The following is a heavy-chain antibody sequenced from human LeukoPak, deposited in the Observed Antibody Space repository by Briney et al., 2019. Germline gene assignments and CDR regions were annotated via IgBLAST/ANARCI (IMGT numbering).Heavy chain of an antibody. CDR1: GFTFSIYR. Sequence: PGGSLRLSCAASGFTFSIYRMNWVRQAPGKGLEWVSFISSDSTTIYYADSVKGRFAISRDNAKNSLYLQMNSLRAEDTAVYYCATTRPSIAAAGFNIWGQGTMVTVSS. D-gene: IGHD6-13*01. V-gene: IGHV3-48*01. CDR3: ATTRPSIAAAGFNI. CDR2: ISSDSTTI. J-gene: IGHJ3*02.